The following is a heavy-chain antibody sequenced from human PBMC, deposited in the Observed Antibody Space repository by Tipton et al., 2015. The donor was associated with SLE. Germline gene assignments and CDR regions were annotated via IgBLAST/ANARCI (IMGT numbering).Heavy chain of an antibody. CDR3: VRDTSMVHGLRNYMDV. J-gene: IGHJ6*03. V-gene: IGHV3-7*01. CDR2: LNQDGSVE. CDR1: GFTFTSYW. Sequence: GSLRLSCVASGFTFTSYWMNRVRQAPGKGLEGVANLNQDGSVEYSLDSVKGRFTISRDNTKNSLYLQMNSLRVEDTALYYCVRDTSMVHGLRNYMDVWGKGTTVTVSS. D-gene: IGHD5-18*01.